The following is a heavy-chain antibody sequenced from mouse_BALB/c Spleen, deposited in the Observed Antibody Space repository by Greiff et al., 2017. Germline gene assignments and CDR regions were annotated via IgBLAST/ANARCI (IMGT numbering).Heavy chain of an antibody. CDR1: GYTFTSYV. CDR2: INPYNDGT. V-gene: IGHV1-14*01. Sequence: EVQGVESGPELVKPGASVKMSCKASGYTFTSYVMHWVKQKPGQGLEWIGYINPYNDGTKYNEKFKGKATLTSDKSSSTAYMELSSLTSEDSAVYYCARGGNSYAMDYWGQGTSVTVSS. J-gene: IGHJ4*01. CDR3: ARGGNSYAMDY. D-gene: IGHD2-1*01.